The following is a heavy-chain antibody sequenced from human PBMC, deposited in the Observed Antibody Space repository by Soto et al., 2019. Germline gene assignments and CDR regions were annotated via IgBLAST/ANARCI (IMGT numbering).Heavy chain of an antibody. CDR3: VKGGVYRSSSLDY. Sequence: GGSLRLSCSASGFTFSSYAMHWVRQAPGKGLEYVSGININGGYTNYADSVKGKFTISRDNSKNTLYLQMSSLRDEDTAVYYCVKGGVYRSSSLDYWGQGTLVTVSS. CDR1: GFTFSSYA. V-gene: IGHV3-64D*08. J-gene: IGHJ4*02. CDR2: ININGGYT. D-gene: IGHD6-6*01.